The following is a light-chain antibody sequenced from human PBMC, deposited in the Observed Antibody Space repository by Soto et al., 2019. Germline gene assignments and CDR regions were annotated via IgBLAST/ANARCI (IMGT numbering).Light chain of an antibody. CDR1: QSVSSSY. J-gene: IGKJ1*01. Sequence: EIVLTQSPGTLSLSPGERATLSCRASQSVSSSYLAWYQQKPGQAPRLLIYGASSRATGIPDRFIGSGSGTDFTLTISRREPEDFAVYYCQQYGSSPPVTFGQGTKVDIK. CDR2: GAS. V-gene: IGKV3-20*01. CDR3: QQYGSSPPVT.